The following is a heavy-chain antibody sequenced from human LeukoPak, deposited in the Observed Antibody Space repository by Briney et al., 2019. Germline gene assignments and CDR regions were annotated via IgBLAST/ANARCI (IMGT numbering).Heavy chain of an antibody. CDR1: GGSISSYY. D-gene: IGHD6-19*01. CDR2: IYYSGST. J-gene: IGHJ4*02. Sequence: PSETLSLTCTVSGGSISSYYWSWIRQPPGKGLEWIGYIYYSGSTNYNPSLKSRVTISVDTSKNQFSLKLSSVTAADTAVYYCARDLRAVAGDRTIDYWGQGTLVTVSS. CDR3: ARDLRAVAGDRTIDY. V-gene: IGHV4-59*01.